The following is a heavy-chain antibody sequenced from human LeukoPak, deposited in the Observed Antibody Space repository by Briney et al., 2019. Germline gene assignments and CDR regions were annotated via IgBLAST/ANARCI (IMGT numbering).Heavy chain of an antibody. Sequence: GGSLRLSCAASGFTFSSYSVVWARQAPGKGLEWVSYVSSSGTTTSYADSVKGRFTISRDNGKNLVSLQMNSLRDEDTAVYYCARADRDGNKRFLDWGQGTLVTVSS. CDR1: GFTFSSYS. CDR2: VSSSGTTT. CDR3: ARADRDGNKRFLD. D-gene: IGHD5-24*01. V-gene: IGHV3-48*02. J-gene: IGHJ4*02.